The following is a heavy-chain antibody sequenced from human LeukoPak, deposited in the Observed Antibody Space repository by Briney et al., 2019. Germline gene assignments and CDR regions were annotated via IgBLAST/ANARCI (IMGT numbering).Heavy chain of an antibody. CDR1: GFTFSSYG. CDR2: ISYDGSNK. V-gene: IGHV3-30*18. CDR3: AKDSYYYGSGSYFIRYFDY. Sequence: GGSLRLSCAASGFTFSSYGMHWGRQAPGKGLEWVAVISYDGSNKYYADSVKGRFTISRDNSKNTLYLQMNSLRDEDTAVYYCAKDSYYYGSGSYFIRYFDYWGQGTLVTVSS. J-gene: IGHJ4*02. D-gene: IGHD3-10*01.